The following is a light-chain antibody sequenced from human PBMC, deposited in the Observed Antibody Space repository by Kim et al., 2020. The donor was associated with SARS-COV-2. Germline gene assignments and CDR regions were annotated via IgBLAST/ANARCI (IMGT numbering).Light chain of an antibody. J-gene: IGLJ1*01. CDR2: YDS. V-gene: IGLV3-21*04. CDR1: NIGSKS. Sequence: SYELTQPPSVSVAPGKTARITCGGNNIGSKSVHWYQQKPGQASVLVIYYDSDRPSGIPERFSGSNSRNTATLTISRVEAGDEADYYCQVWDSSGDHYVFGTGTKVTVL. CDR3: QVWDSSGDHYV.